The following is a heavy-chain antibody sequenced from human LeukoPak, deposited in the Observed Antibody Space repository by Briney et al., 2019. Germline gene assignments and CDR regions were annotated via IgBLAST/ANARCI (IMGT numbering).Heavy chain of an antibody. CDR3: ARIYDSSGYGYNWFDP. D-gene: IGHD3-22*01. Sequence: GGSLRLSXAASGFTFSTYSMNWVGQAPGKGLEWVSSITGSSSFIYYVDSVKGRFTISRDNAKHSLHPQMHNLSAEDTAVYYCARIYDSSGYGYNWFDPWGQGTLVTVSS. CDR2: ITGSSSFI. CDR1: GFTFSTYS. J-gene: IGHJ5*02. V-gene: IGHV3-21*01.